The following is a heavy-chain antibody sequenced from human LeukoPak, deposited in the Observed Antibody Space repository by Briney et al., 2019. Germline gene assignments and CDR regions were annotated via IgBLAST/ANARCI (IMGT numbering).Heavy chain of an antibody. Sequence: GGSLRLSCAASGFTFDDYAMHWVRQAPGKGLEWVSGISWNSGSIGYADSVKGRFTISRDNAKNSLYLQMNSLRAEDTALYYCAKDATVGGERRYFDYWGQGTLVTVPS. V-gene: IGHV3-9*01. J-gene: IGHJ4*02. CDR3: AKDATVGGERRYFDY. CDR1: GFTFDDYA. D-gene: IGHD4-11*01. CDR2: ISWNSGSI.